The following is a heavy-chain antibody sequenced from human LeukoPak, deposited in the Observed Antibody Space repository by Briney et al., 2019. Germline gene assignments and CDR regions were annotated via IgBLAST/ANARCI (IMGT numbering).Heavy chain of an antibody. Sequence: PSETLSLTCTVSGASISSYYWTWIRQPAGEGLEWIGRIYTSGSTNYNPSLKSRVTMSVDTSKNQFSLKLSSVTAADTAVYYCARNIVVVPAALADNWFDPWGQGTLVTVSS. D-gene: IGHD2-2*01. CDR2: IYTSGST. CDR1: GASISSYY. V-gene: IGHV4-4*07. J-gene: IGHJ5*02. CDR3: ARNIVVVPAALADNWFDP.